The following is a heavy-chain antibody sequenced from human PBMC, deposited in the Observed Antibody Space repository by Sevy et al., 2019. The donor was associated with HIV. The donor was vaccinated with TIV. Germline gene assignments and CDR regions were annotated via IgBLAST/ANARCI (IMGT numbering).Heavy chain of an antibody. J-gene: IGHJ6*02. CDR3: AHREGYYYYGMDV. CDR2: IIPIFGTA. V-gene: IGHV1-69*13. CDR1: GGTFSSYA. Sequence: ASVKVSCKASGGTFSSYAISWVRQAPGQGLEWMGGIIPIFGTANYAQKLQGRVTITADESTSTAYMELSSLRSEDTAVYYCAHREGYYYYGMDVWGQGTTVTVSS.